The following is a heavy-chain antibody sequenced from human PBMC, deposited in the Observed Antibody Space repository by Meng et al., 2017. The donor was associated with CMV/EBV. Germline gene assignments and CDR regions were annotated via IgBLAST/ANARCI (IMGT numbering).Heavy chain of an antibody. J-gene: IGHJ6*02. CDR2: IYYSGST. CDR1: GGSISSYY. CDR3: ARELEPSYGMDV. D-gene: IGHD1-1*01. V-gene: IGHV4-59*01. Sequence: SETLSLTCTVSGGSISSYYWSWIRQPPGKGLGWIGYIYYSGSTNYNPSLKSRVTISVDTSKNQFSLKLSSVTAADTAVYYCARELEPSYGMDVWGQGTTVTVSS.